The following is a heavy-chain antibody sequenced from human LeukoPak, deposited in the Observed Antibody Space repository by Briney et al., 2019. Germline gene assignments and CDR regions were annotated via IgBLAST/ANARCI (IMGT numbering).Heavy chain of an antibody. CDR2: ISSSSSYI. CDR3: ARFEYSSSSTGY. D-gene: IGHD6-6*01. J-gene: IGHJ4*02. CDR1: GFTFSSYS. V-gene: IGHV3-21*01. Sequence: GRSLRLSCAASGFTFSSYSMNWVRQAPGKGLEWVSSISSSSSYIYYADSVKGRFTISRGNAKNSLYLQMNSLRAEDTAVYYCARFEYSSSSTGYWGQEPLVTVPS.